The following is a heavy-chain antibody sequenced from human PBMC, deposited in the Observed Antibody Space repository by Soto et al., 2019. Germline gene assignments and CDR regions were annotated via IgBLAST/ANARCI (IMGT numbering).Heavy chain of an antibody. D-gene: IGHD2-15*01. CDR2: ISGYNGNT. Sequence: QVQLVQSGAEVKKAGASVKVSCKASGYMFTMYGISWVRQVPGQGLEWMGWISGYNGNTNYAQNFQGRVTMTTDTSTSTVYMELRSLRSVDTDLYYCARVWCDGSSGGFDIWGQGTMVTVSS. V-gene: IGHV1-18*01. CDR1: GYMFTMYG. CDR3: ARVWCDGSSGGFDI. J-gene: IGHJ3*02.